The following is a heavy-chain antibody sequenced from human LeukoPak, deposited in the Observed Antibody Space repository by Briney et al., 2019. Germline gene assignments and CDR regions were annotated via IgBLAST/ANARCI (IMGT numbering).Heavy chain of an antibody. D-gene: IGHD2-2*01. Sequence: ASVKVSCKASGGTFSSYAISWVRQAPGQGLEWMGGIIPIFGTANYSQKFQGRVTITADESTSTAYMELSSLRSEDTAVYYCARGPAAIRVNWFDPWGQGTLVTVSS. CDR2: IIPIFGTA. V-gene: IGHV1-69*13. CDR3: ARGPAAIRVNWFDP. J-gene: IGHJ5*02. CDR1: GGTFSSYA.